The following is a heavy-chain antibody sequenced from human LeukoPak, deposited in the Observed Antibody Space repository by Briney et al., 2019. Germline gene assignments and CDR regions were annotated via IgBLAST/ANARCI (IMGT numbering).Heavy chain of an antibody. CDR1: GGSTNTGDYY. J-gene: IGHJ4*02. CDR3: ARETFHCTTTICYPYYFDF. Sequence: SETLSLTCSVSGGSTNTGDYYWSWIRQHPGKGLEWIGYIYYSGNTYYNPSLKSRLTISVDTSKNQFSLKLSSVTAADTAVYYCARETFHCTTTICYPYYFDFWGQGILVTVSS. CDR2: IYYSGNT. D-gene: IGHD2-2*01. V-gene: IGHV4-31*03.